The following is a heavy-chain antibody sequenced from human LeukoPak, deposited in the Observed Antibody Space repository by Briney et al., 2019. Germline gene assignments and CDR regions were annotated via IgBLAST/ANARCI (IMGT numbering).Heavy chain of an antibody. CDR3: AKDRLVWFGELLSHHNWFDP. CDR1: GFTFSSYG. V-gene: IGHV3-23*01. J-gene: IGHJ5*02. Sequence: GGSLRLSCAASGFTFSSYGMSWVRQAPGKGLEWVSAISGSGGSTYYADSVKGRFTISRDNSKNTLYLQMNSLRAEDTAVYYCAKDRLVWFGELLSHHNWFDPWGQGTLVTVSS. D-gene: IGHD3-10*01. CDR2: ISGSGGST.